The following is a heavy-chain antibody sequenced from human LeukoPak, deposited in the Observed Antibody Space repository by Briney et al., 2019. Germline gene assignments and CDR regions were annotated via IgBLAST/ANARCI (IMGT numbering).Heavy chain of an antibody. J-gene: IGHJ5*02. Sequence: SETLSLTCTVSGGSISGSYWSWIRQPPGKGLEWIGSFYYSGNTNYNPSLKGRVTISVNTSMNQFSLNLSSVTAADTAVYYCARDPYRDNFFDPWGQGTLVTVSS. CDR3: ARDPYRDNFFDP. CDR2: FYYSGNT. V-gene: IGHV4-59*01. CDR1: GGSISGSY. D-gene: IGHD1-26*01.